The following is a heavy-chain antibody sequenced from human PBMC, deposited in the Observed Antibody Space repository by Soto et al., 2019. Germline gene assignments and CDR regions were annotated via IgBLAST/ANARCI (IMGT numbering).Heavy chain of an antibody. D-gene: IGHD6-13*01. V-gene: IGHV3-74*01. Sequence: EVQLVESGGGLVQPGGSLRLSCAASGFTFSSYWMHWVRQAPGKGLVWVSRIKGDGSSKSYADSVKGRFTISRETAKNTRYLQMNSLRAEDTAVYYCASGCGAAGGGHYYWGQGTLVTVSS. CDR2: IKGDGSSK. CDR3: ASGCGAAGGGHYY. CDR1: GFTFSSYW. J-gene: IGHJ4*02.